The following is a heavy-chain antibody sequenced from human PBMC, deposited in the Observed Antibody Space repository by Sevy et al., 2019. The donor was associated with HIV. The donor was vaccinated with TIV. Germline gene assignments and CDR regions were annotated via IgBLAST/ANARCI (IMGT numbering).Heavy chain of an antibody. CDR2: FDPEDGET. CDR1: GYTLTKLS. V-gene: IGHV1-24*01. CDR3: AAAREYYEDSSGYLDY. D-gene: IGHD3-22*01. J-gene: IGHJ4*02. Sequence: ASVKVSCKVSGYTLTKLSMHWVRQAPGKGLEWMGRFDPEDGETIFAQKFQGRVTMTEDTSTDTAYMELSSLRSEDTAVYYCAAAREYYEDSSGYLDYWGSGTLVTVSS.